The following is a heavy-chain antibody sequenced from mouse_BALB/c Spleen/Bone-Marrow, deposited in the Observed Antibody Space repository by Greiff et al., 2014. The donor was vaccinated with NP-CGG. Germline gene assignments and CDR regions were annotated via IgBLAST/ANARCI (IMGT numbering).Heavy chain of an antibody. D-gene: IGHD1-2*01. Sequence: VHLVESGPGLVAPSQSLSITCTVSGFSLTNYGVHWVRQPPGKGLEWLGVIWADGSTNYNSALMSRLSISKDNSKSQVFFKMNSLQTDDTAMYYCARITTATGAMDYWGQGTSDTVSS. CDR1: GFSLTNYG. CDR2: IWADGST. J-gene: IGHJ4*01. V-gene: IGHV2-9*02. CDR3: ARITTATGAMDY.